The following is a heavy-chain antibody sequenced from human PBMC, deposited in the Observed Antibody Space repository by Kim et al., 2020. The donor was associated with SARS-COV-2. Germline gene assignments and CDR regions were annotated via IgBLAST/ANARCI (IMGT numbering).Heavy chain of an antibody. V-gene: IGHV3-23*01. Sequence: ADSVKGRFTIARDKSNTTLYLQMNSLGAEDTAVYYCAKFTMIVLVGYFDYWGQGTLVSVSS. D-gene: IGHD3-22*01. CDR3: AKFTMIVLVGYFDY. J-gene: IGHJ4*02.